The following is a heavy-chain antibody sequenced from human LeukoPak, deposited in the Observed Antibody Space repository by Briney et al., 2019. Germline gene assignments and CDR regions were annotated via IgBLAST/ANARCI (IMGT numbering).Heavy chain of an antibody. J-gene: IGHJ6*03. Sequence: VASVKVSCKASGGTFSSYAISWVRQAPGEGLEWMGRIIPIFGTANYAQKFQGRVTITTDESTSTAYMELSSLRSEDTAVYYCAGDGEVVAATYYYYYMDVWGKGTPVTVSS. CDR2: IIPIFGTA. CDR3: AGDGEVVAATYYYYYMDV. D-gene: IGHD2-15*01. V-gene: IGHV1-69*05. CDR1: GGTFSSYA.